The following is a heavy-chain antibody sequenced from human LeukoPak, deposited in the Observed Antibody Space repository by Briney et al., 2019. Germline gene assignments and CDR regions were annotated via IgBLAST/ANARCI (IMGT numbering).Heavy chain of an antibody. CDR2: ISGYTGNT. J-gene: IGHJ4*02. V-gene: IGHV1-18*01. CDR3: AKDEWALPYYFPF. CDR1: GYTFATDG. D-gene: IGHD1-26*01. Sequence: AASVTVSCKASGYTFATDGISWIRQAPGQGLEWLGWISGYTGNTYYAQMFQGRVTMTTDTSTSTAYMELRDLRSDDTALYYCAKDEWALPYYFPFWGQGTQVTVSS.